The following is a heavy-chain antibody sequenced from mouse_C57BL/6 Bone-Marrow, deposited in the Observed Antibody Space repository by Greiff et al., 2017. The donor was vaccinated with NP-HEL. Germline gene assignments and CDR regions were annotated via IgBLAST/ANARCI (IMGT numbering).Heavy chain of an antibody. CDR1: GFTFTDYY. CDR3: ARSSNYYGSSYVSFAY. CDR2: IRNKANGYTT. J-gene: IGHJ3*01. D-gene: IGHD1-1*01. V-gene: IGHV7-3*01. Sequence: EVQGVESGGGLVQPGGSLSLSCAASGFTFTDYYMSWVRQPPGKALEWLGFIRNKANGYTTEYSASVKGRFTISRDNSQSILYLPLNALRAEDSATYYCARSSNYYGSSYVSFAYWGQGTLVTVSA.